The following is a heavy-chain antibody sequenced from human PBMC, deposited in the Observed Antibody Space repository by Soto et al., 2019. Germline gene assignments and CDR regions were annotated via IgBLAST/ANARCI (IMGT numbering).Heavy chain of an antibody. V-gene: IGHV4-30-4*01. Sequence: SETLSLTCTVSGGSISSGDYYWSCIRQPPGKGLEWIGYIYYSGSTYYNPSLKSRVTISVDTSKNQFSLKLSSVTAADTAVYYCAREIAAAGTGDYWGQGTLVTVSS. CDR1: GGSISSGDYY. CDR3: AREIAAAGTGDY. D-gene: IGHD6-13*01. CDR2: IYYSGST. J-gene: IGHJ4*02.